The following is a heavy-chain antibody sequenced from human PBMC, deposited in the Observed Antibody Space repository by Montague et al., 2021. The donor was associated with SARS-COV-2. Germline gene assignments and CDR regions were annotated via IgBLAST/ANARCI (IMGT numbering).Heavy chain of an antibody. V-gene: IGHV4-34*01. J-gene: IGHJ4*02. Sequence: SETLSLTCDVYGGSFSRYFWSWIRQPPGRGPELIGHISPTGSTRYNPSLDSRVTISLDTSKCRLSLELTSVTVADTSIYFCVGAPNEYYFDYWGQGTPVSVSS. CDR3: VGAPNEYYFDY. CDR1: GGSFSRYF. D-gene: IGHD3-16*01. CDR2: ISPTGST.